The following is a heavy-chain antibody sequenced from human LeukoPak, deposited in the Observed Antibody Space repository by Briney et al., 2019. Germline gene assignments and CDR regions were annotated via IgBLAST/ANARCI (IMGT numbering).Heavy chain of an antibody. CDR2: IYHSGST. CDR1: GGSISTYY. V-gene: IGHV4-59*01. CDR3: ARGGGYASPIGY. J-gene: IGHJ4*02. Sequence: PSETLSLTCTLSGGSISTYYWSWIRQPPGKGLEWIGYIYHSGSTNHNPSLKSRVTISVDTSKNQFSLKLSSVTAADTAVYYCARGGGYASPIGYWGQGALVTVSS. D-gene: IGHD5-12*01.